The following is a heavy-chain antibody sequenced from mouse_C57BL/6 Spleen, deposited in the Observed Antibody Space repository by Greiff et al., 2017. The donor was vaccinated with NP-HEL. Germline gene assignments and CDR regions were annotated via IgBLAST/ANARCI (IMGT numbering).Heavy chain of an antibody. CDR1: GYAFSSYW. CDR3: ARSGVMVTTGMDY. D-gene: IGHD2-2*01. J-gene: IGHJ4*01. Sequence: QVQLQQSGAELVKPGASVKISCKASGYAFSSYWMNWVKQRPGKGLEWIGQIYPGDGDTTYNGKFKGKATLTADKSSSTAYMQLSSLTSEDAAVYFCARSGVMVTTGMDYWGQGTSVTVSS. V-gene: IGHV1-80*01. CDR2: IYPGDGDT.